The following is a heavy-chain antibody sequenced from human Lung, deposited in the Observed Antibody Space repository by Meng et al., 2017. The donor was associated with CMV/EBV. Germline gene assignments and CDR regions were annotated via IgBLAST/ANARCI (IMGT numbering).Heavy chain of an antibody. CDR1: GFTFSSYA. J-gene: IGHJ6*02. D-gene: IGHD2-2*02. CDR2: ISSDGGDK. CDR3: ARDHEEYCRSTTCFTFADV. Sequence: SCAAAGFTFSSYAMHLVRQAPGKGLDWVVSISSDGGDKYYADSVKGRFTISRDNSKNTLSLQMNSLRGEDTSVYYCARDHEEYCRSTTCFTFADVXGQGXTVTVSS. V-gene: IGHV3-30-3*01.